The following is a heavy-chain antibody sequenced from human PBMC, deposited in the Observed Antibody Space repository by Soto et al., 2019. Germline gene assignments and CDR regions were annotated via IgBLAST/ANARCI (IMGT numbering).Heavy chain of an antibody. D-gene: IGHD1-7*01. V-gene: IGHV3-23*01. CDR1: GFTFSTYA. J-gene: IGHJ4*02. CDR3: AKDRNYPRDQFHY. CDR2: ISANGQGI. Sequence: GGSVRLSCAASGFTFSTYALSWVRQAPGKGLEWVSAISANGQGIYYADSVRGRFTIARDNSKNTIFRHRDSLRAEDTAVYYCAKDRNYPRDQFHYWGQGTLVTVSS.